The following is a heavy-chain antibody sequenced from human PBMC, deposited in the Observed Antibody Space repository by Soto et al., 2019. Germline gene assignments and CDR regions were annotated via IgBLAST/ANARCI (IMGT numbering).Heavy chain of an antibody. Sequence: EVQLWESGGGLVQPGGSLRLSCAASGFTFSSYAMSWVRQAPEKGLEWVSAISGSGGSTYYADSVKGRFTISRDNSKNTLYLQMNSLRAEDTAVYYCARGDGRYYGMDVWGQGTTVTVS. CDR2: ISGSGGST. CDR1: GFTFSSYA. CDR3: ARGDGRYYGMDV. V-gene: IGHV3-23*01. J-gene: IGHJ6*02. D-gene: IGHD3-16*01.